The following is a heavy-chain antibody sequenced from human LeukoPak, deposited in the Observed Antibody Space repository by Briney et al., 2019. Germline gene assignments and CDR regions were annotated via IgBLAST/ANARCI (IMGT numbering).Heavy chain of an antibody. Sequence: SETLSLTCAVYGGSFSGYYWSWIRQPPGKGLEWIGEINHSGSTNYNPSLKSRVTISVDTSKNQFSLKLSSVTAADTAVYYCARVDVTMVRGVADYYYYCGMDVWGKGTTVTVSS. CDR2: INHSGST. J-gene: IGHJ6*04. CDR3: ARVDVTMVRGVADYYYYCGMDV. D-gene: IGHD3-10*01. V-gene: IGHV4-34*01. CDR1: GGSFSGYY.